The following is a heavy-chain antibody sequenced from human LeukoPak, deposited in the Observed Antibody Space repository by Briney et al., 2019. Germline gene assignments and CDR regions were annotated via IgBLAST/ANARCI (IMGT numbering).Heavy chain of an antibody. D-gene: IGHD6-13*01. V-gene: IGHV3-48*01. CDR3: ARDSIAAAGTTPPHYFDY. J-gene: IGHJ4*02. CDR1: GFTFSSYS. CDR2: ISSSSSTI. Sequence: SGGSLRLSCAASGFTFSSYSMNWVRQAPGKGLEWVSYISSSSSTIYYADSVKGRFTISRDNAKNSLYLQMNSLRAEDTAVYYCARDSIAAAGTTPPHYFDYWGQGTLVTVSS.